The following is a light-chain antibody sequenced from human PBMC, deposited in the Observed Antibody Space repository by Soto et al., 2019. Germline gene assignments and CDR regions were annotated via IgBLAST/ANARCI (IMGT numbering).Light chain of an antibody. CDR2: DVN. CDR3: CSSATSRAL. J-gene: IGLJ2*01. V-gene: IGLV2-11*01. CDR1: SSDVGTYNY. Sequence: QSVLIQPRSVSGSPGQSVTVSCTGTSSDVGTYNYVSWYQQHPGKAPKLMIYDVNKRPSGVPDRFSGSKSGHTASLTISGLQAEDEADYYCCSSATSRALFGGGTKLTVL.